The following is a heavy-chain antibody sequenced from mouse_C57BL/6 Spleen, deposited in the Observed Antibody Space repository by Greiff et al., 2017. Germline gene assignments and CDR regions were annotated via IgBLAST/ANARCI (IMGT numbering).Heavy chain of an antibody. CDR1: GYTFTSYW. D-gene: IGHD2-4*01. Sequence: QVQLQQPGAELVRPGTSVKLSCKASGYTFTSYWMHWVKQRPGQGLEWIGVIDPSDSYTNYNQKFKGKATLTVDTSSSTAYMQLSSLTSEDSAVYYCARPDYYYFDDWGKGTTLTVSS. CDR2: IDPSDSYT. J-gene: IGHJ2*01. V-gene: IGHV1-59*01. CDR3: ARPDYYYFDD.